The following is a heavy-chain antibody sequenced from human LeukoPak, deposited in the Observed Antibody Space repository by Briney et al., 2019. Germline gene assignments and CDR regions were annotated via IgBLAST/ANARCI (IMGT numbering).Heavy chain of an antibody. CDR3: ARDSPNMVRGAPTLPFFDY. Sequence: GGSLRLSCAASGFTFSSYSMNWVRQAPGKGLEWVSSISSSSSYIYYADSVKGRFTISRDNAKNSLYLQMNSLRAEDTAVYYCARDSPNMVRGAPTLPFFDYWGQGTLVTVSS. CDR2: ISSSSSYI. D-gene: IGHD3-10*01. CDR1: GFTFSSYS. V-gene: IGHV3-21*01. J-gene: IGHJ4*02.